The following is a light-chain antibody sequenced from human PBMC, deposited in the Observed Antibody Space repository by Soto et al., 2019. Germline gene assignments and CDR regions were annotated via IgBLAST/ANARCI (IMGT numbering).Light chain of an antibody. V-gene: IGKV1-39*01. J-gene: IGKJ1*01. Sequence: DIQMTKSPSSLSASVGDRVTITCRASQSISDYLSWYQQKPGKAPKLIIYSVSPLQSGVPSKFSGSGSGTDFTLTISSKQPEDFATYYCLQTYTTPWTFGQGTKVEIK. CDR1: QSISDY. CDR2: SVS. CDR3: LQTYTTPWT.